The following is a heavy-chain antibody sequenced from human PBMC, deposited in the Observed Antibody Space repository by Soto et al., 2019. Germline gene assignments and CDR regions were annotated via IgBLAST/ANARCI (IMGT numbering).Heavy chain of an antibody. Sequence: SLRLSCAASGVNFSSYAMNWVRQAPGKGLECVSTISDTGGGTFYAGSVKGRFTISRDNSKNTLYLQMHSLRADDSAIYFCAVGRHKTSGSNTWFDPWGRGXLVIVS. CDR3: AVGRHKTSGSNTWFDP. D-gene: IGHD3-22*01. V-gene: IGHV3-23*01. CDR2: ISDTGGGT. J-gene: IGHJ5*02. CDR1: GVNFSSYA.